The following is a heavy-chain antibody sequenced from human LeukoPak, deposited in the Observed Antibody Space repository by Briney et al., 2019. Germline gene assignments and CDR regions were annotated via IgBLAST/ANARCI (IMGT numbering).Heavy chain of an antibody. J-gene: IGHJ4*02. V-gene: IGHV3-15*01. CDR2: IKSKTDGGTT. Sequence: PGGSLRLSCAASGFTFSNAWMSWVRQAPGKGLEWVGRIKSKTDGGTTDYAAPVKGRFTISRDDSKNTLYLQMNSLKTEDTAVYYCTTIRGYCNSTSCYALDYWGQGTLVTVSS. CDR3: TTIRGYCNSTSCYALDY. D-gene: IGHD2-2*01. CDR1: GFTFSNAW.